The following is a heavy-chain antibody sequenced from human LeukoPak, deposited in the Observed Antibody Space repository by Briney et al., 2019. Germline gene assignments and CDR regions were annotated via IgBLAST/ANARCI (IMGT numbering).Heavy chain of an antibody. CDR2: IYHSGST. Sequence: SSETLSLTCTVSGGSISSGGYYWSWIRQPPGKGLEWIGYIYHSGSTYYNPSLKSRVTISVDRSKNQFSLKLSSVTAADTAVYYCARRRNWNGHLDYWGQGTLVTVSS. CDR3: ARRRNWNGHLDY. J-gene: IGHJ4*02. CDR1: GGSISSGGYY. D-gene: IGHD1-1*01. V-gene: IGHV4-30-2*01.